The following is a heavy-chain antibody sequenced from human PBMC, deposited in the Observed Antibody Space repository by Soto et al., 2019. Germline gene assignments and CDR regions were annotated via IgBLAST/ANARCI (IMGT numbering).Heavy chain of an antibody. CDR1: GGSISSYY. CDR3: ARDQGYAFDYYGMDV. V-gene: IGHV4-59*01. J-gene: IGHJ6*02. Sequence: SETLSLTCTVSGGSISSYYWSWIRQPPGKGLGWIGYIYYSGSTNYNPSLKSRVTISVDTSKNQFSLKLSSVTAADTAVYYCARDQGYAFDYYGMDVGGQGTTVTVS. CDR2: IYYSGST. D-gene: IGHD1-1*01.